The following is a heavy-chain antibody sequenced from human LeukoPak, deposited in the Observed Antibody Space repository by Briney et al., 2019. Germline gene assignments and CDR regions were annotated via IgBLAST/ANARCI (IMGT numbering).Heavy chain of an antibody. CDR3: GRDDGYYGSGRSNWYFDL. D-gene: IGHD3-10*01. CDR1: GVCITVYC. J-gene: IGHJ2*01. V-gene: IGHV4-59*01. Sequence: PSETLSLTCTISGVCITVYCCNWIRQPPGKGLEWIGNIYYTGSTNYNPSLKSRVTISVDTSKKYFSLNLNSVTTASTAVYYCGRDDGYYGSGRSNWYFDLWGRGTLVTVSS. CDR2: IYYTGST.